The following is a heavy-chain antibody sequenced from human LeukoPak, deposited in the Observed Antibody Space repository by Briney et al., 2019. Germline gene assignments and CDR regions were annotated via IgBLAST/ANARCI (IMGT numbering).Heavy chain of an antibody. V-gene: IGHV5-51*01. CDR3: ALFGWGFDK. D-gene: IGHD3-16*01. CDR2: IFPGDYDT. J-gene: IGHJ4*02. Sequence: PGESLKISCKGSGNSFTNNWIGLVRQMPGKGLEWMGNIFPGDYDTRYSPSFEGQVTISVDKSINTASLQWSSLRASDTAMYYCALFGWGFDKWGQGNLVTVSS. CDR1: GNSFTNNW.